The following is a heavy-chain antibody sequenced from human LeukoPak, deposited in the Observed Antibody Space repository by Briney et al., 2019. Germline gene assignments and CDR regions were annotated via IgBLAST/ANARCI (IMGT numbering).Heavy chain of an antibody. CDR3: ARLSHRPADPFDY. CDR1: GYSFTSYL. D-gene: IGHD1-14*01. V-gene: IGHV5-51*01. CDR2: IYPGDSDT. J-gene: IGHJ4*02. Sequence: GESLKISCKGAGYSFTSYLIGWVRQMPGKGLEWMGIIYPGDSDTRYSPSFQGQVTISADKSISTAYLQWSSLKASDTAMYYCARLSHRPADPFDYWGQGTLVTVSS.